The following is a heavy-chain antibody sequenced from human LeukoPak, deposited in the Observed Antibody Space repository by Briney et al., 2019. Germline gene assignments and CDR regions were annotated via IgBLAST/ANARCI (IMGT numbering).Heavy chain of an antibody. CDR2: IYYSGST. CDR1: GGSISSSY. D-gene: IGHD4-23*01. CDR3: ARDDYGGTSDSFDP. Sequence: SETLSLTCTVSGGSISSSYWSWIRQPPGKGLEWIGYIYYSGSTKYNPSLKSRVTISPDTSKNQFSLKLTSVTAADTAVYYCARDDYGGTSDSFDPWGQGTLVTVSS. J-gene: IGHJ5*02. V-gene: IGHV4-59*01.